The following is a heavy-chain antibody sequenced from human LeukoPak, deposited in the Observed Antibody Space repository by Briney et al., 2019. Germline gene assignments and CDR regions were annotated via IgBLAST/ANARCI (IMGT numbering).Heavy chain of an antibody. V-gene: IGHV3-53*01. CDR3: SGGIHYYYYGMDV. Sequence: GGSLRLSCAASGFTVINNYMTWVRQAPGKGLEWVSVIYSGGSTYYADSVKGRSIISRDYSMNTVYLQMNSLRAEDTAVYYCSGGIHYYYYGMDVWGQGTTVTVSS. CDR2: IYSGGST. CDR1: GFTVINNY. D-gene: IGHD2-15*01. J-gene: IGHJ6*02.